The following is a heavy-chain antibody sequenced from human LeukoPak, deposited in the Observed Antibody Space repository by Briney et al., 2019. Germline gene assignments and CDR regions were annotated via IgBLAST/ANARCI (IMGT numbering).Heavy chain of an antibody. J-gene: IGHJ6*02. Sequence: GASVKVSCKASGYTFTGHYMHWVRQAPGQGLEWMGWISAYNGNTNYAQKLQGRVTMTTDTSTSTAYMELRSLRSDDTAVYYCARCHYDFWSGYYSLGEYYYYGMDVWGQGTTVTVSS. V-gene: IGHV1-18*04. CDR3: ARCHYDFWSGYYSLGEYYYYGMDV. D-gene: IGHD3-3*01. CDR2: ISAYNGNT. CDR1: GYTFTGHY.